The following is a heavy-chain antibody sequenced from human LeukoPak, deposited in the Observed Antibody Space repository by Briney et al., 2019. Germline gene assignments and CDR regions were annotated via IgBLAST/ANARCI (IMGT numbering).Heavy chain of an antibody. CDR2: IYSGGYT. D-gene: IGHD2-21*02. Sequence: GGSLRLSCAASGFTVTTNYMTWVRQAPGKGLEWVSIIYSGGYTDYADSVKGRFTISRDNSKNTLDLQMNSLRAEDTAVYYCARLRCGGDCYSGRSHYGMDVWGQGTTVTVSS. CDR3: ARLRCGGDCYSGRSHYGMDV. V-gene: IGHV3-66*04. J-gene: IGHJ6*02. CDR1: GFTVTTNY.